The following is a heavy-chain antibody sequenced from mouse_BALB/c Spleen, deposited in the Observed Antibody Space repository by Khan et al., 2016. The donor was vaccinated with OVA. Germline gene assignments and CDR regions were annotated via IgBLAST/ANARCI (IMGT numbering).Heavy chain of an antibody. CDR1: GFSLTDYG. J-gene: IGHJ4*01. D-gene: IGHD2-14*01. CDR2: IWGGGST. CDR3: AKQIGSPYYGMDY. V-gene: IGHV2-6-5*01. Sequence: VQLQESGPGLVAPSQSLSITCTVSGFSLTDYGVSWIRQPPGKGLEWLGVIWGGGSTYYNSVLRSRLSITKDNSKSQVFLKMNSLQTDDTAMYYCAKQIGSPYYGMDYWGQGTSVTVSS.